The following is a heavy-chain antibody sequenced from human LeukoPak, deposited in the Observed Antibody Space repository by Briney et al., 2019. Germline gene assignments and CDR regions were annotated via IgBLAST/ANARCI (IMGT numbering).Heavy chain of an antibody. CDR2: IYTSART. Sequence: SETLSLTCTVSGCSISTYYWSWLRQPAGKGLEWIGHIYTSARTNYNPSLKSRVTMSDDTSKNQFSLKLTSVTAADTAVYYCAKEGYGGNYLDFWGKGTLVTVS. CDR3: AKEGYGGNYLDF. J-gene: IGHJ4*02. CDR1: GCSISTYY. V-gene: IGHV4-4*07. D-gene: IGHD4-23*01.